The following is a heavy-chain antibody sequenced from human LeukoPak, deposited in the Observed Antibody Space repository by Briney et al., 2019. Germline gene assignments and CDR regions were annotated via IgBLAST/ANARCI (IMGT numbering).Heavy chain of an antibody. V-gene: IGHV1-69*06. D-gene: IGHD3-9*01. CDR2: IIPIFGTA. CDR3: ARSDIPGGYYYYGMDV. Sequence: SVKVSCKASGGTFSSYAISWVRQAPGQGLKWMGGIIPIFGTANYAQKFQGRVTITADKSTSTAYMELSSLRSEDTAVYYCARSDIPGGYYYYGMDVWGKGTTVTVSS. J-gene: IGHJ6*04. CDR1: GGTFSSYA.